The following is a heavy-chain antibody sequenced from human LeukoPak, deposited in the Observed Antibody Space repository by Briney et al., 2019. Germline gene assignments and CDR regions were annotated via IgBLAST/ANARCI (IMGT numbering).Heavy chain of an antibody. CDR1: GYTFTGYY. V-gene: IGHV1-2*02. CDR3: ARGVLDFWSGYYWFDP. D-gene: IGHD3-3*01. Sequence: AASVKVSCKASGYTFTGYYMHWVRQAPGQGLEWMGWINPNSGGTNYAQKFQGRVTMTRDTSISTAYMELSRLRSDDTAVYYCARGVLDFWSGYYWFDPWGQGTLVTVSS. J-gene: IGHJ5*02. CDR2: INPNSGGT.